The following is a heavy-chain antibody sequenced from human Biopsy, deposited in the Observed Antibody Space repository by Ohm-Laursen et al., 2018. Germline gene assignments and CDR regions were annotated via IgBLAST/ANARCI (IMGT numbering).Heavy chain of an antibody. CDR1: GFTFTNYG. V-gene: IGHV1-18*01. D-gene: IGHD2-15*01. CDR3: AADLGYCDTVGCP. J-gene: IGHJ5*02. CDR2: ITAYNGNR. Sequence: ASVKVSCKTSGFTFTNYGINWVRQAPGQGLEWMGWITAYNGNRDYAENLQGRVTMTTDTSTSTAYMELRSLRSEDTAIYYCAADLGYCDTVGCPLGQGTLVTVSS.